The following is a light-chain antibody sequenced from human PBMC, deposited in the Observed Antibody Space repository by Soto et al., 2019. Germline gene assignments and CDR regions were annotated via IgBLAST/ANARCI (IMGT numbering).Light chain of an antibody. Sequence: QAVVTQWPSASASLGASVKLTCTLSSGHSSYAIAWHQQQPEKGPRFLMRLNSDGSHNKGYGIPDRFSGSSSGAERYLTISSLQSEDEADYYWQTWGTDVSVFGGGTQLTVL. V-gene: IGLV4-69*01. CDR1: SGHSSYA. CDR3: QTWGTDVSV. CDR2: LNSDGSH. J-gene: IGLJ7*01.